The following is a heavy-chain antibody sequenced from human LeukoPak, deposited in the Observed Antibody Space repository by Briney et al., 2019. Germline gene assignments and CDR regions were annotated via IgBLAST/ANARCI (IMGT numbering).Heavy chain of an antibody. CDR3: ARGPYDFWSGYFSDTWGTFDP. V-gene: IGHV3-23*01. Sequence: AGGSLRLSCAASGFTFSSYPMHWVRQAPGKGLEWVSAISGSGGSTYYADSVKGRFTISRDNSKNTLYLQMNSLRAEDTAVYYCARGPYDFWSGYFSDTWGTFDPWGQGTLVTVSS. CDR1: GFTFSSYP. CDR2: ISGSGGST. J-gene: IGHJ5*02. D-gene: IGHD3-3*01.